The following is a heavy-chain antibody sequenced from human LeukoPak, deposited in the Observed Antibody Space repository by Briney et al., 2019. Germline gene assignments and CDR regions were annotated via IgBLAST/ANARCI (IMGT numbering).Heavy chain of an antibody. Sequence: GASLQISCKCSGSIFASYWIGWVRQLPGKGLEWMGTIYPSDSDTRYSPSFQGQVTISADKSITTAYLQWRSLKASDTAMYYRATGGRSFTEIDYWGQGTLVTVSS. V-gene: IGHV5-51*01. D-gene: IGHD6-6*01. CDR3: ATGGRSFTEIDY. CDR1: GSIFASYW. J-gene: IGHJ4*02. CDR2: IYPSDSDT.